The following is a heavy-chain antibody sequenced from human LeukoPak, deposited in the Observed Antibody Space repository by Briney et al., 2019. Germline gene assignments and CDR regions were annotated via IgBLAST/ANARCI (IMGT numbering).Heavy chain of an antibody. J-gene: IGHJ3*02. V-gene: IGHV3-74*01. Sequence: PGGSLRLSCAASGFTLSAHWMYWVRQAPGKGPVWDSYINNDGSDTNYADSVKGRFTISRDNAENTLYLQMNSLTVEDTAVYYCVRGGFMHAFDIWGQGTKVTVSS. CDR3: VRGGFMHAFDI. CDR1: GFTLSAHW. D-gene: IGHD3-16*01. CDR2: INNDGSDT.